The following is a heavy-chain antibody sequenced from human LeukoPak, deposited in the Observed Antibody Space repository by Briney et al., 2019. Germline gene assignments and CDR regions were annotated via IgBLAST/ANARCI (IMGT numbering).Heavy chain of an antibody. CDR1: GGSISTYS. CDR3: ARGGDKWDY. V-gene: IGHV4-59*01. J-gene: IGHJ4*02. D-gene: IGHD3-16*01. Sequence: NPSETLSLTCTVSGGSISTYSWTWIRQPPGKGLEWIGYIYYSGSTRYNPSLKSRVTISIDTSKNQFSLKLTAVTAADTAVYYCARGGDKWDYWGQGTLVTVSS. CDR2: IYYSGST.